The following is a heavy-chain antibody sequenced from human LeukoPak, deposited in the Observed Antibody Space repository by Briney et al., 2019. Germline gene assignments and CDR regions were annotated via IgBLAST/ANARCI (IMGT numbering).Heavy chain of an antibody. J-gene: IGHJ6*03. V-gene: IGHV3-48*03. Sequence: GGSLRLSCAASGFTFSSYEMNWVRQAPGKGLEWVSYISSSGSTIYYADSVKGRFTFSRDNAKNSLYLQMNSLRAEDTAVYYCARHGSITMVRGRLRYYYMDVWGKGTTVTISS. D-gene: IGHD3-10*01. CDR2: ISSSGSTI. CDR3: ARHGSITMVRGRLRYYYMDV. CDR1: GFTFSSYE.